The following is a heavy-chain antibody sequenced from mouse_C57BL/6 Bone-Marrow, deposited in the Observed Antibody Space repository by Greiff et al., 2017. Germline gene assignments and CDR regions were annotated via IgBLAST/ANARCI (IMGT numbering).Heavy chain of an antibody. CDR2: INPSSGYT. CDR1: GYTFTSSW. D-gene: IGHD3-2*02. CDR3: AKGQLRAWFAY. J-gene: IGHJ3*01. V-gene: IGHV1-7*01. Sequence: VKLMESGAELAKPGASVKLSCKASGYTFTSSWMHWVKQRPGQGLEWIGYINPSSGYTKYTQKFKDKATLTADKSSSTAYMQLSSLTYEDSAVYYCAKGQLRAWFAYWGQGTLVTVSA.